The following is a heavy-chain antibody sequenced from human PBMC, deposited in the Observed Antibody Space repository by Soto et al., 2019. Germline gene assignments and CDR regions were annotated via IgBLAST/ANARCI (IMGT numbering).Heavy chain of an antibody. J-gene: IGHJ6*02. CDR2: VSADGDMT. CDR1: GFTFSSYA. CDR3: ARGDRGGSGSPASYYYSGLDV. Sequence: DVQLLESGGHLVQPGGSLRLSCAASGFTFSSYAMSWVRQAPGKGLEWVSSVSADGDMTYYSDSVKGRFTISRDNSNNALFLQINRLRIEDTALYYCARGDRGGSGSPASYYYSGLDVWGQGTTVTVS. V-gene: IGHV3-23*01. D-gene: IGHD3-10*01.